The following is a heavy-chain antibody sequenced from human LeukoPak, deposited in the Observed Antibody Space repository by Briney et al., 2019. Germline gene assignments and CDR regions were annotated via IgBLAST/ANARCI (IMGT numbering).Heavy chain of an antibody. CDR1: GLTFSTYS. V-gene: IGHV3-21*01. J-gene: IGHJ4*02. CDR3: AREHMYYYDSSGYPIDY. D-gene: IGHD3-22*01. Sequence: GGSLRLSCAASGLTFSTYSMNWVRQAPGKGLELVSFISSSSSYIYYADSVKGRFTISRDNAKNSLYLQMNSLRVEDTAVYYCAREHMYYYDSSGYPIDYWGQGTPVTVSS. CDR2: ISSSSSYI.